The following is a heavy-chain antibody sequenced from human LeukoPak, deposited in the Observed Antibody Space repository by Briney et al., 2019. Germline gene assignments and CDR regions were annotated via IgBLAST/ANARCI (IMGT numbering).Heavy chain of an antibody. J-gene: IGHJ4*02. V-gene: IGHV4-4*02. CDR2: MYHSGRT. D-gene: IGHD1-1*01. CDR3: ARDPRTTGSIDY. CDR1: GGSISSSNW. Sequence: SGTLSLTCAVSGGSISSSNWWTWVRQPPGKGLEWIGEMYHSGRTNYNPSLKSRVTISVDTSKNQFSLKLSSVTAADTAVYYCARDPRTTGSIDYWGQGTLVTVSS.